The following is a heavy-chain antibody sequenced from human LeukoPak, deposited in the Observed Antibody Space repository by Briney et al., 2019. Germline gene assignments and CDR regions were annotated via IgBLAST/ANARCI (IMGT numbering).Heavy chain of an antibody. CDR3: ARASDSTPDEGS. Sequence: PGGSLRLSCAASGFTFSSYIMNWVRQAPGKGLEWVSSISPSGSHKYYADSVKGRFTISRDNAKNSVSLQMNSLRAEDTAVYYCARASDSTPDEGSWGQGTLVTVSS. CDR2: ISPSGSHK. D-gene: IGHD3-22*01. CDR1: GFTFSSYI. J-gene: IGHJ5*01. V-gene: IGHV3-21*01.